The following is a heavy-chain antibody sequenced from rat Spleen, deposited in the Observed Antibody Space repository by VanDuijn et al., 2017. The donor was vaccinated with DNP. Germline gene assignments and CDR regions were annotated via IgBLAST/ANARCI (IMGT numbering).Heavy chain of an antibody. CDR1: GFTFSDYN. CDR3: ARPYYGYNYFDY. CDR2: ISDDGSSI. J-gene: IGHJ2*01. D-gene: IGHD1-9*01. Sequence: EVQLVASGGGLVQPGSSLKLSCAASGFTFSDYNMAWVRQAPKRGLEWVATISDDGSSIYYRDSVKGRFTISRDNAKSTLYLQMDSLRSEDTATYYCARPYYGYNYFDYWGQGVMVTVSS. V-gene: IGHV5-7*01.